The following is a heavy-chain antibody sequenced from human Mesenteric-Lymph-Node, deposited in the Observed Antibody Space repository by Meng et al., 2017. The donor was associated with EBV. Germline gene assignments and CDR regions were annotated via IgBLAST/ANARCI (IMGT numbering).Heavy chain of an antibody. CDR3: ARGSGAGGRDWFDP. D-gene: IGHD3-16*01. Sequence: QEQLVQSGAEVKKPGASVKVSCKASGYTFINHDIDWVRQATGQGLEWMGWMNSNSGNTGYAQKFQGRVTMTRDTSTSTAYMELSSLTSEDTAVYYCARGSGAGGRDWFDPWGQGTLVTASS. J-gene: IGHJ5*02. CDR1: GYTFINHD. CDR2: MNSNSGNT. V-gene: IGHV1-8*01.